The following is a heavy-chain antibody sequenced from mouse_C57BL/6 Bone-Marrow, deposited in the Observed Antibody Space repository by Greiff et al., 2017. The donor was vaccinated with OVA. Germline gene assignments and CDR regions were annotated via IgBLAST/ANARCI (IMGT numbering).Heavy chain of an antibody. V-gene: IGHV1-19*01. J-gene: IGHJ3*01. D-gene: IGHD3-3*01. CDR1: GYTFTDYY. CDR2: INPYNGGT. CDR3: ARRGLEGWCAY. Sequence: EVQRVESGPVLVKPGASVKMSCKASGYTFTDYYMNWVKQSHGKSLEWIGVINPYNGGTSYNQKFKGKATLTVDKSSSTAYMELNSLTSEDSAVYYCARRGLEGWCAYWGQGTLVTVSA.